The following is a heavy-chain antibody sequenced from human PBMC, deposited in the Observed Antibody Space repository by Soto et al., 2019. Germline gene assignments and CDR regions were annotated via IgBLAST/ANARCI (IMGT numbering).Heavy chain of an antibody. V-gene: IGHV4-34*01. D-gene: IGHD2-2*02. CDR1: GGAFSGYY. CDR3: ARDKIPGLIDY. Sequence: QVQLQQWGAGLLKPSETLSLTCAVYGGAFSGYYWTWIRQPPGTGLEWIGEINHSGSTNYNPPLNRRVTRSVDTSKNQFSLKLTSVTAADTAVYYCARDKIPGLIDYWGQGTLVTVSS. CDR2: INHSGST. J-gene: IGHJ4*02.